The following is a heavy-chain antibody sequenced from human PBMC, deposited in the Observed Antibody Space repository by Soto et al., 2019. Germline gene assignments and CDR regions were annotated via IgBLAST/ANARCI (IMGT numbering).Heavy chain of an antibody. V-gene: IGHV4-59*01. CDR2: IYYLGRT. CDR1: DSISTYY. Sequence: TSETLSLTCTVDSISTYYWNWIRQTPGKGLEWIGYIYYLGRTNYNRSLKSRVTISIDMSKNQFSLRLNSVTAADTAVYFCARNGYDTSNHHFDPWHQGNLFTVSS. CDR3: ARNGYDTSNHHFDP. J-gene: IGHJ5*02. D-gene: IGHD3-22*01.